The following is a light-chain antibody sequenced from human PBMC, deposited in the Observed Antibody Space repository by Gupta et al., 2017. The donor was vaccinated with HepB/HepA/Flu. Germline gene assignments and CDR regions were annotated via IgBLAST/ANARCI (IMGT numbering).Light chain of an antibody. V-gene: IGKV4-1*01. J-gene: IGKJ1*01. CDR3: QQFFYTPT. CDR1: QSLLARSNNKNH. CDR2: WAA. Sequence: ETVLTQSPDSLAVSLGERASISCKSSQSLLARSNNKNHLVWYQQRVGQPPKLLISWAAIRESGVPDRFSGSGSGTDFTLTINRLQAEDVALYYCQQFFYTPTFGQGTRLEI.